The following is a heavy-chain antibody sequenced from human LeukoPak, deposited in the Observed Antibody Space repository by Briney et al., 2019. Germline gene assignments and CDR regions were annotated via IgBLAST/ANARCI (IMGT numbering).Heavy chain of an antibody. D-gene: IGHD2-2*02. CDR1: GFTFSSYG. Sequence: PGGSLRLSCAASGFTFSSYGMHWVRQAPGKGLEWVAFIRYDGSNKYYADSVKGRFTISRDNSKNTLYLQMNSLRAEDTAVYYCAKSIVVVPAAIRLPEAIPGFDYWGQGTLVTVSS. CDR2: IRYDGSNK. J-gene: IGHJ4*02. CDR3: AKSIVVVPAAIRLPEAIPGFDY. V-gene: IGHV3-30*02.